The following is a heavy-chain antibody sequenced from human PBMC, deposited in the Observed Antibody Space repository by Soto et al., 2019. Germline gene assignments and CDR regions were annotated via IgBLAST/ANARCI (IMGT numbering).Heavy chain of an antibody. J-gene: IGHJ4*02. D-gene: IGHD6-13*01. CDR1: GFTFSTYW. CDR3: ARTYITSPMHVDN. CDR2: INGDGSRT. V-gene: IGHV3-74*01. Sequence: EVHLVESGGGLVQPGGSLRLSCAASGFTFSTYWMHWVRQAPGKGLVWVSRINGDGSRTTYADAVKGRFTISRDNAKNTRYMQMNSLRAEDTAVYYCARTYITSPMHVDNWVQGTQVTVSS.